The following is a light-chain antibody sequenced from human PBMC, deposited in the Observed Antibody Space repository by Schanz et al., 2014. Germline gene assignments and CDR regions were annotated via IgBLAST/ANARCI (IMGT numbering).Light chain of an antibody. CDR3: QSYDSSLSEWV. J-gene: IGLJ3*02. CDR1: SSSIGAGYD. Sequence: QSVLTQPPSVSGAPGQRVTISCTGSSSSIGAGYDVHWYQQLPGTAPKLLIFDNTNRPSGVPDRFSGSKSGTSASLAITGLQAEDEADYYCQSYDSSLSEWVFGGGTKLTVL. V-gene: IGLV1-40*01. CDR2: DNT.